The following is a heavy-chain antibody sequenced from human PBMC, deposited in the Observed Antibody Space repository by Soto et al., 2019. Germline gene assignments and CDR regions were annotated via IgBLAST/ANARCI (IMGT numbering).Heavy chain of an antibody. CDR3: AKRRGAGGHFDY. CDR1: GFTFSSYA. J-gene: IGHJ4*02. CDR2: VSIGGST. Sequence: WGSLRLSCSASGFTFSSYAMGWVRQGPGKGLEWVAVVSIGGSTHYADSVRGRFTISRDNSKNTLSLQMNSLTAEDTAVYFCAKRRGAGGHFDYWGQGALVTVSS. D-gene: IGHD2-15*01. V-gene: IGHV3-23*01.